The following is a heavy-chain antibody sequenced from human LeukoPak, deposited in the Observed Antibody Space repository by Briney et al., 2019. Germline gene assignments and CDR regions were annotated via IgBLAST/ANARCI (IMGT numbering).Heavy chain of an antibody. CDR3: ARNVVPAATDAFDI. CDR2: IKQDGSEK. CDR1: GFTFSSYW. Sequence: GGSLRLSCAASGFTFSSYWMSWVRQAPGKGLEGVANIKQDGSEKYYVDSVKGRFTISRDNAKNSLYLQMNSLRAEDTAVYYCARNVVPAATDAFDIWGRGTMVTVSS. V-gene: IGHV3-7*01. D-gene: IGHD2-2*01. J-gene: IGHJ3*02.